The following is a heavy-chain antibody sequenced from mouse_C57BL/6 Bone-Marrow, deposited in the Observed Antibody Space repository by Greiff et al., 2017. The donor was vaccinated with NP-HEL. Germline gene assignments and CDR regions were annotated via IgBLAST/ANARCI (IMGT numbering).Heavy chain of an antibody. D-gene: IGHD1-1*01. CDR2: IYPGDGDT. CDR3: AVYPPCGSSCGFAY. J-gene: IGHJ3*01. Sequence: VQLQQSGPELVKPGASVKISCKASGYAFSSSWMNWVKQRPGQGLEWIGRIYPGDGDTNYNGKFKGKATLTADKSYSTAYMQLSSLPSRDSAVYFCAVYPPCGSSCGFAYWGQGTLVTVSA. CDR1: GYAFSSSW. V-gene: IGHV1-82*01.